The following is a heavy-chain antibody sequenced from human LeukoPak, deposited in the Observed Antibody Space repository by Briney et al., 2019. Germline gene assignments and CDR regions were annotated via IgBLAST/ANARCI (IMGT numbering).Heavy chain of an antibody. CDR2: IYTSGST. CDR1: GGSLSSGSYY. D-gene: IGHD3-22*01. Sequence: SETLSLTCTVSGGSLSSGSYYWSWIRQPAGKGLEWIGRIYTSGSTNYNPSLKSRVTISVDASKNQFSLKLSSVTAADTAVYYCASGVYYYDSSGYYYLVSPFDYWGQGTLVTVSS. CDR3: ASGVYYYDSSGYYYLVSPFDY. J-gene: IGHJ4*02. V-gene: IGHV4-61*02.